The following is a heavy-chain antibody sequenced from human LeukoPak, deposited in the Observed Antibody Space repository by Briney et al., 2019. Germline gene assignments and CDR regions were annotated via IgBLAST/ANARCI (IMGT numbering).Heavy chain of an antibody. V-gene: IGHV4-30-2*01. D-gene: IGHD5-24*01. CDR3: PSFEMGFDY. CDR2: IYHSGST. J-gene: IGHJ4*02. Sequence: SQTLSLTCAVSGGSISSGGYSWSWIRQPPGKGLEWIGYIYHSGSTYYNPSLKSRVTISVDRSKNQFSLKLSSVTAADTAVYYCPSFEMGFDYWGQGTLVTVSS. CDR1: GGSISSGGYS.